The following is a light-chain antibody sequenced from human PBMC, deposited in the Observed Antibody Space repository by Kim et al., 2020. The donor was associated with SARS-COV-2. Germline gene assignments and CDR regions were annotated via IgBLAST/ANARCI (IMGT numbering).Light chain of an antibody. V-gene: IGKV1-5*03. J-gene: IGKJ1*01. CDR3: QQYNTYWT. CDR1: QSISSW. Sequence: DIQMTQSPSTLSASVGDRVTITCRASQSISSWLAWYQQKPGKAPKLLIYQASSLESGVSSRFSGSGSGTDFTLTISNLQPDGFATYYCQQYNTYWTFGQGTKVDIK. CDR2: QAS.